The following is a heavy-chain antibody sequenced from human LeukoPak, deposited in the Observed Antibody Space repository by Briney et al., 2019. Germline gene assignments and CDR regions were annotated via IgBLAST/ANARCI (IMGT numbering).Heavy chain of an antibody. CDR1: GFTVSTNY. Sequence: PGGSLRLSCAASGFTVSTNYMSWVRQAPGKGLEWVSVIYSDGRTYYADSVKGRFTISRDNAKNSLYLQMNSLRAEDTALYYCARFGDCSSTSCSYFDPWGQGTLVTVSS. CDR3: ARFGDCSSTSCSYFDP. V-gene: IGHV3-53*01. CDR2: IYSDGRT. J-gene: IGHJ5*02. D-gene: IGHD2-2*01.